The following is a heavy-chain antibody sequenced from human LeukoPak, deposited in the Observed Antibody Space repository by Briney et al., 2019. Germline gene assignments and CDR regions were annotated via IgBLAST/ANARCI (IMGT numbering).Heavy chain of an antibody. Sequence: GASVKVSCKASGYTFTSYGISWVRQAPGQGLEWMGWISAYNGNTNYAQKLQGRVTMTTDTSTSTAYMELRSLRSDDTAVYYCASSIDVLTGYSQFAYWGQGTLVTVSS. CDR1: GYTFTSYG. J-gene: IGHJ4*02. V-gene: IGHV1-18*01. CDR3: ASSIDVLTGYSQFAY. CDR2: ISAYNGNT. D-gene: IGHD3-9*01.